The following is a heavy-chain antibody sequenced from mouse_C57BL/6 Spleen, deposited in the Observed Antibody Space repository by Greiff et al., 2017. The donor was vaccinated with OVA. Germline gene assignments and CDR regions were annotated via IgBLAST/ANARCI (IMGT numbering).Heavy chain of an antibody. CDR3: ARGYYSNPGLDY. CDR1: GYTFTDYY. V-gene: IGHV1-76*01. CDR2: IYPGSGNT. J-gene: IGHJ2*01. D-gene: IGHD2-5*01. Sequence: QVQLKQSGAELVRPGASVKLSCKASGYTFTDYYINWVKQRPGQGLEWIARIYPGSGNTYYNEKFKGKATLTAAKSSSTAYMQLSSLTSEDSAVYFCARGYYSNPGLDYWGQGTTLTVSS.